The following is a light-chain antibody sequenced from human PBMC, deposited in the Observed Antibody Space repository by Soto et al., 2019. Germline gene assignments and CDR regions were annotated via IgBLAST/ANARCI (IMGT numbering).Light chain of an antibody. J-gene: IGLJ1*01. Sequence: QSALTQPASVSGSPGQSITISCTGTSSDVGGYNYVSWYQQHPGKAPKLMIFHVSDRPSGVSNRFSGSKSGNTAFLTISGLQAEDEADYYCSSCTTSNTFVLGTGTKLTVL. CDR3: SSCTTSNTFV. CDR2: HVS. CDR1: SSDVGGYNY. V-gene: IGLV2-14*03.